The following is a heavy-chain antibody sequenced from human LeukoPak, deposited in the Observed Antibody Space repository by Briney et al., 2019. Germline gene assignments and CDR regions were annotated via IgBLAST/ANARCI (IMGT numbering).Heavy chain of an antibody. CDR1: GFTVSSNY. V-gene: IGHV3-53*01. Sequence: GSLRLSCAASGFTVSSNYMSWVRQAPGKGLEWVSVIYSGGDTYYADSVKGRFTISRDNSKDTLYLQMNTLRAEDTAVYYCARASGYSGYDPFDYWGQGTLVTVSS. D-gene: IGHD5-12*01. CDR3: ARASGYSGYDPFDY. CDR2: IYSGGDT. J-gene: IGHJ4*02.